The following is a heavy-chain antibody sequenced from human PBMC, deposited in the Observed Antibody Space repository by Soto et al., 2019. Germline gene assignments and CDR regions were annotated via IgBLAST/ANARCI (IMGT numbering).Heavy chain of an antibody. CDR3: AKLVGSGWLVDAFDI. J-gene: IGHJ3*02. Sequence: QVQLVESGGGVVQPGRSLRLSCAASGFTFSSYGMHWVRQAPGKGLEWVAVISYDGSNKYYADSVKGRFTISRDNSKNTLYLQMNSLRAEDTAVYYWAKLVGSGWLVDAFDIWGQGTMVTVSS. CDR2: ISYDGSNK. D-gene: IGHD6-19*01. CDR1: GFTFSSYG. V-gene: IGHV3-30*18.